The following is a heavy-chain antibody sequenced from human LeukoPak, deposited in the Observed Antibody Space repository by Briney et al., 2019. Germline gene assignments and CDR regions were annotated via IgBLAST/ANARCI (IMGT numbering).Heavy chain of an antibody. V-gene: IGHV3-23*01. D-gene: IGHD3-16*01. CDR3: AKASWVSSADAVR. Sequence: GGSLRLSSAASALSLSTFAMSWDRQGPATWREWVSSIRGNVETFYADSVKGRFTLSSDSSRNTVYFQLNNLRVEDTAIYYCAKASWVSSADAVRWGQGTLVTVSS. CDR2: IRGNVET. CDR1: ALSLSTFA. J-gene: IGHJ4*02.